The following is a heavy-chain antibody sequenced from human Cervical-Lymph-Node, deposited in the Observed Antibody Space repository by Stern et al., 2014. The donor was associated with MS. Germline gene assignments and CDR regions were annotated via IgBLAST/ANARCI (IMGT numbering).Heavy chain of an antibody. Sequence: QDQLVQSGAEVKKPGSSVKVSCKASGGTFSNSAFSWGRQAPGQGLEWMGGPIPIFATTNYARDFQDRGTITPDESTSTAYMELSSLRSEDTAVYYCAVHSGPLYTHYYYGMDVWGQGTTVTVSS. CDR3: AVHSGPLYTHYYYGMDV. J-gene: IGHJ6*02. V-gene: IGHV1-69*05. CDR2: PIPIFATT. D-gene: IGHD2-8*01. CDR1: GGTFSNSA.